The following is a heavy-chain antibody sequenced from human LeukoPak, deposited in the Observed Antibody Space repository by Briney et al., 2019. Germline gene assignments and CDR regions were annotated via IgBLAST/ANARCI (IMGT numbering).Heavy chain of an antibody. CDR3: AGTLCSDDNCYFDYYYYMDV. CDR2: ISSSGSTI. J-gene: IGHJ6*03. Sequence: GGSLRLSCAASGFTFSSYEMNWVRQAPGKGLEWVSYISSSGSTIYYADSVKGRFTISRDNAKNSLYLQMNSLRAEDTAVYYCAGTLCSDDNCYFDYYYYMDVWGKGTTVTISS. V-gene: IGHV3-48*03. CDR1: GFTFSSYE. D-gene: IGHD2-15*01.